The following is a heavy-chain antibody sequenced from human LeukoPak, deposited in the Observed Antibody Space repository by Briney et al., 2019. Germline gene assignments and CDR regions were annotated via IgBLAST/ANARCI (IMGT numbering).Heavy chain of an antibody. J-gene: IGHJ4*02. Sequence: SVKVSCKASGGTFSSYAISWVRQAPGLGLEWMGGIIPIFGTANYAQKFQGRVTITTDESTSTAYMELSSLRSEDTAVYYCARSQDIVVVPAATAFDYWGQGTLVTVSS. CDR2: IIPIFGTA. CDR3: ARSQDIVVVPAATAFDY. D-gene: IGHD2-2*01. CDR1: GGTFSSYA. V-gene: IGHV1-69*05.